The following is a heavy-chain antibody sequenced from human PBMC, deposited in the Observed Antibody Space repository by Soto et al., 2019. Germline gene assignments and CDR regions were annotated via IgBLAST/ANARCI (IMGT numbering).Heavy chain of an antibody. D-gene: IGHD2-2*01. CDR1: GYNLTELS. J-gene: IGHJ4*02. V-gene: IGHV1-24*01. CDR2: FDPEDGET. Sequence: GASVSVPCKVSGYNLTELSMHSVRQAPGKRLEWMVGFDPEDGETIYAQKFQGRVTMTEDTSTDTAYMELSSLRSEDTAVYYCATHGPRNYCSSTSCPPPVWGQGTLDTVSS. CDR3: ATHGPRNYCSSTSCPPPV.